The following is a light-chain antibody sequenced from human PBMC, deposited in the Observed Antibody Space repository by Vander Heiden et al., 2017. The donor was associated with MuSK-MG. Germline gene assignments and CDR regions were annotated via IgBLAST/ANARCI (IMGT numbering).Light chain of an antibody. J-gene: IGKJ2*01. V-gene: IGKV3-20*01. CDR2: AAS. CDR3: QQYGRSLYT. CDR1: QSVSSSY. Sequence: EIVLTQSPGTLSLSPGERATLSCRASQSVSSSYLAWYQQKPGQAPRLLIYAASSRATGIPDRFSGSGSGADFTLTISRLEPEDFAVYYCQQYGRSLYTFRQGTKLEIK.